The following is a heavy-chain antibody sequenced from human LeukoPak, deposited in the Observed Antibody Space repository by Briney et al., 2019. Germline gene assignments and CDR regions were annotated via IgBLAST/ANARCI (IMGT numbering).Heavy chain of an antibody. D-gene: IGHD3-10*01. J-gene: IGHJ3*02. CDR2: IISSSSTI. Sequence: GGSLRLSCAASGFTFSSYSMNWVRQAPGKGLEWVSYIISSSSTIYYADSVKGRFTISRDNAKNSLYLQMNSLRAEDTAVYYCARFNSVRDAFDIWGQGTMVTVSS. V-gene: IGHV3-48*01. CDR1: GFTFSSYS. CDR3: ARFNSVRDAFDI.